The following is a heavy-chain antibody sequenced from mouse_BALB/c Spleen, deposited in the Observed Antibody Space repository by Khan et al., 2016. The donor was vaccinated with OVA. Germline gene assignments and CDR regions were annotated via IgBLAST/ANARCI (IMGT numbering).Heavy chain of an antibody. CDR3: ARGGAAYYRNDGGAMEY. D-gene: IGHD2-14*01. CDR1: GYTFTTAG. CDR2: INTHSGVP. J-gene: IGHJ4*01. Sequence: QIQLVQSGPELKKPGETVRISCKASGYTFTTAGMQWVQKMPGKGLKWIGWINTHSGVPKYAEDFKGRFAFSLETSANPAYLQITNLKNEDTATYFCARGGAAYYRNDGGAMEYWGQGTSVTVSS. V-gene: IGHV9-4*02.